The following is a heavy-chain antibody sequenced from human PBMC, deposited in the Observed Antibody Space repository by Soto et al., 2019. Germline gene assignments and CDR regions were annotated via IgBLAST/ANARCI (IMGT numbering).Heavy chain of an antibody. CDR2: MYDGSST. J-gene: IGHJ6*02. Sequence: GGSLRLSCAASGFTVSDNYMSWVRQAPGKGLEWVAVMYDGSSTYYADSVKGRFTISRDNSKNTLYLQMNSLRAEDTAVYYCASGIAVEDYYYGMDVWGQGTTVTVSS. V-gene: IGHV3-53*01. CDR3: ASGIAVEDYYYGMDV. D-gene: IGHD6-19*01. CDR1: GFTVSDNY.